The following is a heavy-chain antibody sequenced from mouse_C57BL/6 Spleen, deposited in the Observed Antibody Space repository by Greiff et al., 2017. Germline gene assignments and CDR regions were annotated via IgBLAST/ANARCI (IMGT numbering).Heavy chain of an antibody. V-gene: IGHV1-55*01. CDR1: GYTFTSYW. Sequence: VQLQQPGAELVKPGASVKMSCKASGYTFTSYWITWVKQRPGQGLEWIGDIYPGSGSTNYNEKFKSKATLTVDTSSSTAYMQLSSLTSEDSAVYYCARGAYYYGSSYAHYFDYWGQGTTLTVSS. J-gene: IGHJ2*01. CDR3: ARGAYYYGSSYAHYFDY. D-gene: IGHD1-1*01. CDR2: IYPGSGST.